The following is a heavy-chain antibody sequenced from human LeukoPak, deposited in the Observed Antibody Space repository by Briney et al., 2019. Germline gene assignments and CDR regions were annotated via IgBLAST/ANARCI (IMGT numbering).Heavy chain of an antibody. D-gene: IGHD6-13*01. CDR3: ARDHRIAAADVFDY. Sequence: SETLSLTCTVSGGSISSGGYYWSWIRQHPGKGLEWIGYISYSGSSYYNPSLKSRVTISVDTSKNQFSLKPSSVTAADTAVYYCARDHRIAAADVFDYWGQGTLVTVSS. CDR1: GGSISSGGYY. V-gene: IGHV4-31*03. J-gene: IGHJ4*02. CDR2: ISYSGSS.